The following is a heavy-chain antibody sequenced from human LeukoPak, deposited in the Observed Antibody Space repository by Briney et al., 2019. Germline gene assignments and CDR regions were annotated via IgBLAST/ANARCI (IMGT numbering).Heavy chain of an antibody. CDR3: AKDERVILTNMDV. V-gene: IGHV3-30*02. J-gene: IGHJ6*03. Sequence: GGSLRLSCAASGFMFSGYGMHWVRQAPCKGLEGVAFIRYDGNNKQYGDSVKGRFTISRDNSKNTLYLEMNSVRTEDTAVYYCAKDERVILTNMDVWGKGTTV. CDR1: GFMFSGYG. D-gene: IGHD3-9*01. CDR2: IRYDGNNK.